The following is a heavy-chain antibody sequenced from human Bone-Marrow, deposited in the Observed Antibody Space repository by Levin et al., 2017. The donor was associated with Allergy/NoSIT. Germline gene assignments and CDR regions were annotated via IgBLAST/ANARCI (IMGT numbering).Heavy chain of an antibody. Sequence: PSQTLSLPCPVSGASITSSFWTWIRQPPGKGLEWIGYTYYSENTNFNPSLKSRLTISLDTSRHQFSLQLTSVTAADTAVYFCARAPLSGTSHIDVWGQGILVTVSS. CDR1: GASITSSF. CDR3: ARAPLSGTSHIDV. D-gene: IGHD1-26*01. CDR2: TYYSENT. V-gene: IGHV4-59*01. J-gene: IGHJ4*02.